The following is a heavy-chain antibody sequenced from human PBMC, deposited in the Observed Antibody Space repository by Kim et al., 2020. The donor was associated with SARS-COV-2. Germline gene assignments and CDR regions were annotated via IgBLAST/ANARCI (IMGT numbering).Heavy chain of an antibody. D-gene: IGHD2-2*02. Sequence: SETLSLTCAVYGGSFSGYYWSWIRQPPGKGLEWIGEINHSGSTNYNPSLKSRVTISVDTSKNQFSLKLSSVTAADTAVYYCARGKMLRYCSSTSCYKGFDPWGQGTLVTVSS. V-gene: IGHV4-34*01. CDR2: INHSGST. J-gene: IGHJ5*02. CDR3: ARGKMLRYCSSTSCYKGFDP. CDR1: GGSFSGYY.